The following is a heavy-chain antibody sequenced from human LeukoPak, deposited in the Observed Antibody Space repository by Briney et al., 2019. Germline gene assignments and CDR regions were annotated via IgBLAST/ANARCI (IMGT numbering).Heavy chain of an antibody. J-gene: IGHJ4*02. Sequence: PGGSLRLSCAASGFSFSDYFMSWIRQAPGKGLEWVSYISSSGDTKYYADSVKGRFTISRDSAKNSLYLQMDSLRAEDTAVYYCARDPVRYYYGSGSGLWGQGSLVTVSS. CDR3: ARDPVRYYYGSGSGL. V-gene: IGHV3-11*04. CDR2: ISSSGDTK. CDR1: GFSFSDYF. D-gene: IGHD3-10*01.